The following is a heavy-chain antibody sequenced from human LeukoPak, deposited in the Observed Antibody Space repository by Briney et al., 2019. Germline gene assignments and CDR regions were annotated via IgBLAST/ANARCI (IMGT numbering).Heavy chain of an antibody. Sequence: GGSLRLSCAASGFTFNNYAMTWVGQAPGKGLEWVSGISSSGDNTYHAHTVKGRFTISRDNSKNTLYLQMNSLRAEDTAVYYCAKGTAYVSGWHFDYWGQGTLVTVSS. D-gene: IGHD6-19*01. CDR2: ISSSGDNT. CDR1: GFTFNNYA. J-gene: IGHJ4*02. V-gene: IGHV3-23*01. CDR3: AKGTAYVSGWHFDY.